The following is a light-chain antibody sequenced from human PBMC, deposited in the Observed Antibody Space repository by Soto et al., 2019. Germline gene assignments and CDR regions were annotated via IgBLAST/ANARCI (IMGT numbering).Light chain of an antibody. CDR2: RNN. CDR3: SSYSSTSTLVV. Sequence: QSVLTQPPSASGTPGQRVTISCSGSSSNIGSNYVYWYQQLPGTAPKLLIYRNNQRPSGVSNRFSGSKSGNTASLTIFGLQAGDEADYHCSSYSSTSTLVVFGGGTKVTVL. CDR1: SSNIGSNY. V-gene: IGLV1-47*01. J-gene: IGLJ2*01.